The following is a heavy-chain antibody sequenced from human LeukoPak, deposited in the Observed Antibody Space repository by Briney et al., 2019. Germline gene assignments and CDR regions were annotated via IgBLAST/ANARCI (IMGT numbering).Heavy chain of an antibody. CDR3: ARSITIFGVVGWFDP. D-gene: IGHD3-3*01. CDR1: GYSFTSYW. CDR2: IYPGDSDT. J-gene: IGHJ5*02. V-gene: IGHV5-51*01. Sequence: GESLKISCKGSGYSFTSYWIGWVRQMPGKGLEWMGIIYPGDSDTRYSPSFQGQVTISADKSISTAYLQWSSLKASDTAMYYCARSITIFGVVGWFDPWGQGTLVTVSS.